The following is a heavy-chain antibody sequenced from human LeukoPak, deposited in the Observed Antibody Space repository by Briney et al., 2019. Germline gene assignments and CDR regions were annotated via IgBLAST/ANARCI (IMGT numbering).Heavy chain of an antibody. D-gene: IGHD2-2*01. CDR3: ARDAPRSVVPAALDY. J-gene: IGHJ4*02. Sequence: ASVKVSCKASEYTSTSYYMHWVRQAPGQGLEWMGIINPSGGSTSYAQKLQGRVTMTTDTSTSTAYMELRSLRSDDTAVYYCARDAPRSVVPAALDYWGQGTLVTVSS. CDR2: INPSGGST. CDR1: EYTSTSYY. V-gene: IGHV1-46*01.